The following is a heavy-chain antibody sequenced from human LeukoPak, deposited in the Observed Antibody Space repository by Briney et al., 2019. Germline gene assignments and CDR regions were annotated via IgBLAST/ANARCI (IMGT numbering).Heavy chain of an antibody. CDR3: ARQKDRQQWLSVGY. V-gene: IGHV4-39*01. J-gene: IGHJ4*02. D-gene: IGHD6-19*01. CDR1: GGSISSSSYS. CDR2: IYYSGST. Sequence: TSETLSLTCTVSGGSISSSSYSWGWIRQPPGKGLEWIGSIYYSGSTYYNPSHKSRVTISVDTSKNQFSLKLSSVTAADTAVYYCARQKDRQQWLSVGYWGQGTLVTVSS.